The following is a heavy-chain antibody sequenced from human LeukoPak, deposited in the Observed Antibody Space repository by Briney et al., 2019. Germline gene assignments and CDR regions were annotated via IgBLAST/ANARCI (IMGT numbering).Heavy chain of an antibody. Sequence: PGGSLRLSCAASGFTFSNAWMNWVRQAPGKGLEWVAVISYDGGDKKYADSVKGRFTISRDNSKNTLYLQMNSLRAEDTAVFYCAKDKDIGGADYYFDHWGQGTLVTVSS. CDR2: ISYDGGDK. V-gene: IGHV3-30*18. D-gene: IGHD1-26*01. CDR1: GFTFSNAW. CDR3: AKDKDIGGADYYFDH. J-gene: IGHJ4*02.